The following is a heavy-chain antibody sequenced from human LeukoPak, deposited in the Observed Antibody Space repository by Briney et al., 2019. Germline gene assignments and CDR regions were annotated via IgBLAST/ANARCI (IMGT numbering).Heavy chain of an antibody. CDR1: GGSLSSYY. V-gene: IGHV4-59*01. D-gene: IGHD6-6*01. CDR3: AREDSSSDRNIAYFDL. CDR2: IYYSGST. Sequence: SETLCLTCTVSGGSLSSYYWSWIREPPGKGLEWIGDIYYSGSTNYNPSLKSRVTISVDTSKNQFSLKLSSVTAADTAVYYCAREDSSSDRNIAYFDLWGRGTLVTVSS. J-gene: IGHJ2*01.